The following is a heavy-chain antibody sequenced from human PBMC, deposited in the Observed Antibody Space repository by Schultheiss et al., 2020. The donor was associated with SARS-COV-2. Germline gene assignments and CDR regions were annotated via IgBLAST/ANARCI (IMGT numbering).Heavy chain of an antibody. V-gene: IGHV4-34*01. J-gene: IGHJ6*02. Sequence: SETLSLTCAVYGESFSGYFWSWIRQPPGKGLEWIGEMTHSGSTNYKPSLKTRVTMSVDTSKNQFYLKLSSVIAADTAVYNCARHVPLMGLYYYQYGMDVWGQGTTVTVSS. D-gene: IGHD3-16*01. CDR2: MTHSGST. CDR3: ARHVPLMGLYYYQYGMDV. CDR1: GESFSGYF.